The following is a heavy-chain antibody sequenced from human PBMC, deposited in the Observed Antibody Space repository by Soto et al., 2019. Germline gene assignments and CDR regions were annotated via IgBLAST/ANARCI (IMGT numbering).Heavy chain of an antibody. V-gene: IGHV3-53*01. CDR3: ARDRMGSSWYGEDYYYGMDV. Sequence: EVQLVESGGGLIQPGGSLRLSCAASGFTVSSNYMSWVRQAPGEGLEWVSVIYSGGSTYYADSVKGRFTISRDNSKNTLYLQMNSLRAEDTAVYYCARDRMGSSWYGEDYYYGMDVWGQGTTVTVSS. CDR1: GFTVSSNY. CDR2: IYSGGST. J-gene: IGHJ6*02. D-gene: IGHD6-13*01.